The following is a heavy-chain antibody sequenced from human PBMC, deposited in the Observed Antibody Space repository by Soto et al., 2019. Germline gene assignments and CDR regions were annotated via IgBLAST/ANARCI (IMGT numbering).Heavy chain of an antibody. CDR2: IYPVDSDT. CDR3: ARHIDPGFDY. D-gene: IGHD3-9*01. V-gene: IGHV5-51*01. Sequence: VESLNISCQGPGYSFSSYCIVWVRQMPGKGLEWMGIIYPVDSDTRYSPSFQGQVTMSVDRSSRTAYLQWNSLKASDTAMYYCARHIDPGFDYWAQGTLVTVSS. CDR1: GYSFSSYC. J-gene: IGHJ4*02.